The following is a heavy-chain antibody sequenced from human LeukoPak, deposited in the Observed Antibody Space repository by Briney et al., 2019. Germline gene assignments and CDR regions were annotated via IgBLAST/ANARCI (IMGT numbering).Heavy chain of an antibody. CDR2: TYYRSEWYS. Sequence: SQTLSLTCAISGDSVSSKSAAWNWIRQSPSRGLEWLGRTYYRSEWYSDSAVSVRSRITINPDTSKNQFSLQLNSVTPEDTAVYYCARDSAPGGDCYFDYWGQGTLVTVSS. J-gene: IGHJ4*02. V-gene: IGHV6-1*01. D-gene: IGHD2-21*02. CDR3: ARDSAPGGDCYFDY. CDR1: GDSVSSKSAA.